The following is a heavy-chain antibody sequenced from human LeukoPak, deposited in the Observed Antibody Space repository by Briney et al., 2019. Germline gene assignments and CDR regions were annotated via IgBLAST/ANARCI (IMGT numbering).Heavy chain of an antibody. J-gene: IGHJ4*03. CDR3: ARAFRGYCSSTSCYKGLHPTDY. CDR2: ISYDGSNK. CDR1: GFTFSSYA. D-gene: IGHD2-2*02. V-gene: IGHV3-30*04. Sequence: GGSLRLSCAASGFTFSSYAMHWVRQAPGKGLEWVAVISYDGSNKYYADSVKGRFTISRDNSKNTLYLQMNSLRAEDTAVYYCARAFRGYCSSTSCYKGLHPTDYWGQGTTVTVSS.